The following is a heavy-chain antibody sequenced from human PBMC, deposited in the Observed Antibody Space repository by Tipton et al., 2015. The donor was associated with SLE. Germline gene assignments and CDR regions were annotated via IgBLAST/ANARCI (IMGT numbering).Heavy chain of an antibody. CDR3: ASDGRYSYGSPFDY. D-gene: IGHD5-18*01. V-gene: IGHV1-69*05. CDR2: IIPIFGTA. J-gene: IGHJ4*02. Sequence: QSGAEVKKPGSSVKVSCKASGGTFSSYAISWVRQAPGQGLEWMGRIIPIFGTANYAQKLQGRVTMTTDTSTSTAYMELRSLRSDDTAVYYCASDGRYSYGSPFDYWGQGTLVTVSS. CDR1: GGTFSSYA.